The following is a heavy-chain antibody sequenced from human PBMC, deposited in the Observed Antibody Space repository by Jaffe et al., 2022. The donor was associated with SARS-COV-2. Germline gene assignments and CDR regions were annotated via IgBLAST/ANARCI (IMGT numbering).Heavy chain of an antibody. CDR1: GGSISSGFYY. D-gene: IGHD4-17*01. Sequence: QVQLQESGPGLVKPSQTLSLTCTVSGGSISSGFYYWTWIRLPAGKGLEWIGRIFTSGSTNYNPSLKSRVTISVDPSKNQFSLELTSVTAADTAVYYCARHTTRGDYLFDSWGQGTPVTVSS. J-gene: IGHJ4*02. CDR2: IFTSGST. V-gene: IGHV4-61*02. CDR3: ARHTTRGDYLFDS.